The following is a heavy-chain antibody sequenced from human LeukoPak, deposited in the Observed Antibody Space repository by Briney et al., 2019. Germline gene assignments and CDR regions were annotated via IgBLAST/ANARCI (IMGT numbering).Heavy chain of an antibody. J-gene: IGHJ6*03. D-gene: IGHD3-16*01. Sequence: SETLSLTCTVSGGSISSYYWSWIRQPAGKGLEWIGRIYTSGSTNYNPSLKSRVTMSVDTSKNPFSLKLSSVTAADTAVYYCARSPSSIGAHMDVWGKGTTVTVSS. V-gene: IGHV4-4*07. CDR1: GGSISSYY. CDR2: IYTSGST. CDR3: ARSPSSIGAHMDV.